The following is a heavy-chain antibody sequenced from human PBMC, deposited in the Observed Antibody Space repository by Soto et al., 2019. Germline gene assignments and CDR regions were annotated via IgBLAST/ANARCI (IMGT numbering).Heavy chain of an antibody. Sequence: SETLSLTCAVSSGSISSSNWWNWVRQPPGKGLEWIGEIYHSGSTNYNPSLKSRVTISVDKSKNQFSLKLSSVTAADTAVYYCASYSNDYGDYGFNYWGQGTLVTVSS. CDR2: IYHSGST. CDR1: SGSISSSNW. J-gene: IGHJ4*02. D-gene: IGHD4-17*01. CDR3: ASYSNDYGDYGFNY. V-gene: IGHV4-4*02.